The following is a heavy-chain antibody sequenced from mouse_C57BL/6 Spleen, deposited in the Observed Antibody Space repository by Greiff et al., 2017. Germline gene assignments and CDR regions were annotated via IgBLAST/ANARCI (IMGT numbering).Heavy chain of an antibody. Sequence: QVQLQQSGAELVRPGASVTLSCKASGYTFTDYEMHWVKQTPVHGLEWIGAIYPETGGTAYNKKFKGKAILTADKSSSTAYMELRSLTSEDSAVYYCTSYYNDAMEYWGQGTSVTVAS. CDR1: GYTFTDYE. CDR2: IYPETGGT. D-gene: IGHD1-1*01. CDR3: TSYYNDAMEY. J-gene: IGHJ4*01. V-gene: IGHV1-15*01.